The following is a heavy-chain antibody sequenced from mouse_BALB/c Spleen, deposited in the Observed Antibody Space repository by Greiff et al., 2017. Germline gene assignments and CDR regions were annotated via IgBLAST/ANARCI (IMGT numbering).Heavy chain of an antibody. CDR1: GFTFNTYA. Sequence: EVQLVESGGGLVQPKGSLKLSCAASGFTFNTYAMNWVRQAPGKGLEWVARIRSKSNNYATYYADSVKDRFTISRDDSQSMRYLQMNNLKTEDTAMYYCVRQDYYGSRPSYAMDYWGQGTSVTVSS. D-gene: IGHD1-1*01. V-gene: IGHV10-1*02. CDR3: VRQDYYGSRPSYAMDY. CDR2: IRSKSNNYAT. J-gene: IGHJ4*01.